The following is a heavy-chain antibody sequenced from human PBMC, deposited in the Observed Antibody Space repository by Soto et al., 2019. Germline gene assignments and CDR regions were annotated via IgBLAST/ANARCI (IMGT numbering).Heavy chain of an antibody. Sequence: SVKVSCKASGGTFSSYAISWVRQAPGQGLEWMGGIIPIFGTANYAQKFRDRVTISADKPTDTAYLEMNSLRPEDTAVYYCAFDVQTGVVYFDNWGQGTLVTVSS. CDR1: GGTFSSYA. V-gene: IGHV1-69*06. D-gene: IGHD2-21*01. CDR3: AFDVQTGVVYFDN. J-gene: IGHJ4*02. CDR2: IIPIFGTA.